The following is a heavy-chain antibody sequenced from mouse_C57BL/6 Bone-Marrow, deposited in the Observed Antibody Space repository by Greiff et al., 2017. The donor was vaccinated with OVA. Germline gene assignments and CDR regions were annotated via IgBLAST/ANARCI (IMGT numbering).Heavy chain of an antibody. CDR2: IYPRSGNT. Sequence: VKLMESGAELARPGASVKLSCKASGYTFTSYGISWVKQRTGQGLEWIGEIYPRSGNTYYNEKFKGKATLTADKSSSTAYMELRSLTSEDSAVYFCARSELRLPYYFDYWGQGTTLTVSS. D-gene: IGHD3-2*02. CDR3: ARSELRLPYYFDY. J-gene: IGHJ2*01. V-gene: IGHV1-81*01. CDR1: GYTFTSYG.